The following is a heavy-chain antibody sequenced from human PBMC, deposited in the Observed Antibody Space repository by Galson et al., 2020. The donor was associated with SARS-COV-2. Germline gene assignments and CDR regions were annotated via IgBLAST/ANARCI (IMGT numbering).Heavy chain of an antibody. CDR3: AKDPGSGSYGVYAFDI. CDR1: GFTFDDYA. D-gene: IGHD1-26*01. Sequence: PGGSLRLSCAASGFTFDDYAMHWVRQAPGKGLEWVSGISWNSGSIGYADSVKGRFTISRDNAKNSLYLQMNSLRAEDTALYYCAKDPGSGSYGVYAFDIWGQGTMVTVSS. J-gene: IGHJ3*02. CDR2: ISWNSGSI. V-gene: IGHV3-9*01.